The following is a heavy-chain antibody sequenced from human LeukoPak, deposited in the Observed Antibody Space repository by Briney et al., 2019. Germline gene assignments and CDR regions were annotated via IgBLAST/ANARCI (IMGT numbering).Heavy chain of an antibody. J-gene: IGHJ5*02. D-gene: IGHD2-8*01. CDR1: GGTFNSYA. Sequence: GASVKVSCKASGGTFNSYAVSWVRQAPGQGLEWMGGIIPIFGTANYAQKFQGRVTITTDESTSTAYMELSSLRSEDTAVYYCAREGVPYNWFDPWGQGTLVTVSS. CDR3: AREGVPYNWFDP. CDR2: IIPIFGTA. V-gene: IGHV1-69*05.